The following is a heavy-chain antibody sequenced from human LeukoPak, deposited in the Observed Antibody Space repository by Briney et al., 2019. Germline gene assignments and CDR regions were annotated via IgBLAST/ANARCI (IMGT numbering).Heavy chain of an antibody. D-gene: IGHD6-13*01. CDR3: ARGGRKAEAGTSFDY. CDR2: ISGSGGST. J-gene: IGHJ4*02. V-gene: IGHV3-23*01. Sequence: PGGSLTLSCTASGFTFSSYAMSWVRQAPGKGLEWVSAISGSGGSTYYADSVKGRFPISRDNSKNKLYLQMNSLRAEDTAVYYCARGGRKAEAGTSFDYWGQGTLVTVSS. CDR1: GFTFSSYA.